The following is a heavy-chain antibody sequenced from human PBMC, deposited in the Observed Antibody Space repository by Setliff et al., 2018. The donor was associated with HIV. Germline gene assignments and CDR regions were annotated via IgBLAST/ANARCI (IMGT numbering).Heavy chain of an antibody. CDR2: IYPGDSDT. D-gene: IGHD3-3*01. Sequence: GESLKISCQGSGYRFTSYWIAWVRQMPGKGLEWMGIIYPGDSDTRYSPSFQGQVTISVDKSITTAYLQWSSLKASDTAIYYCARDLKDLDFWGQGTLVTVSS. CDR3: ARDLKDLDF. CDR1: GYRFTSYW. J-gene: IGHJ4*02. V-gene: IGHV5-51*01.